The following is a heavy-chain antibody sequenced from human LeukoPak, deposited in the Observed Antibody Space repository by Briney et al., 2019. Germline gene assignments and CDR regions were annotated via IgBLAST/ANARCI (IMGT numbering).Heavy chain of an antibody. CDR2: ISRDSSTI. J-gene: IGHJ4*02. D-gene: IGHD3-22*01. CDR1: GFTFSSYS. V-gene: IGHV3-48*01. Sequence: GGSLRLSCAASGFTFSSYSMNWVRQAPGKGLEWVSYISRDSSTIYEADSVKGRFTISRDNARSSLFLQMNSLRAEDTAIYYCAREDYYDSSAYPSRGFDYWGQGTLVTASS. CDR3: AREDYYDSSAYPSRGFDY.